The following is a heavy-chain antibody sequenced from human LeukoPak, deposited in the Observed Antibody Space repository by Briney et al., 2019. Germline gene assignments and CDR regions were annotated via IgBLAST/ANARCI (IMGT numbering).Heavy chain of an antibody. CDR3: ARVGPYFDY. Sequence: ASVKVSCKASGYTFTSYYMHWVRRAPGQGLEWMGIINPNSGGTNYAQKFQGRVTMTRDTSISTAYMELSRLRSDDTAVYYCARVGPYFDYWGQGTLVTVSS. J-gene: IGHJ4*02. V-gene: IGHV1-2*02. CDR1: GYTFTSYY. CDR2: INPNSGGT.